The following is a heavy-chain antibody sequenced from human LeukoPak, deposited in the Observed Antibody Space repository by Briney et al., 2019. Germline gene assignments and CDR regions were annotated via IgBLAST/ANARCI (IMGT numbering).Heavy chain of an antibody. J-gene: IGHJ4*02. CDR1: GGSITSGSYY. CDR3: ARSLVQWPFDN. Sequence: SETLSLTCTVSGGSITSGSYYWIWIRQPAGKGLEWIGRVYTSESTNYNPSLKSRVTISIDRAKNQFSLKLSSVTAADTAVYYCARSLVQWPFDNWGQGTLVSVSS. CDR2: VYTSEST. D-gene: IGHD6-6*01. V-gene: IGHV4-61*02.